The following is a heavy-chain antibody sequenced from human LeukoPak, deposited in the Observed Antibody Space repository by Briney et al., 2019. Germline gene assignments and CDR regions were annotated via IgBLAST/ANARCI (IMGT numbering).Heavy chain of an antibody. CDR2: INSDGSTT. V-gene: IGHV3-74*01. CDR3: ARRSSGSPPYYFDY. D-gene: IGHD1-26*01. Sequence: LPGGSLRLSCAASGFTFSSYWMHWVRQAPGKGPVWVSRINSDGSTTNYADYVKGRFTISRDNAKNTLYLQMNSLRAEDTAVYYCARRSSGSPPYYFDYWGQGTLVTVSS. J-gene: IGHJ4*02. CDR1: GFTFSSYW.